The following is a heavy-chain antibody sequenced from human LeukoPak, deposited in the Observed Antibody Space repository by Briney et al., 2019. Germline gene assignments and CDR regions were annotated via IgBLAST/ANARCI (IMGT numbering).Heavy chain of an antibody. J-gene: IGHJ4*02. Sequence: LRLSCAASGFTFSSYAMSWVRQHPGKGLEWIGYIYYSGSTYYDPSLKSRVTISVDTSKNQFSLKLSSVTAADTAVYYCARAGSGYYFDFWGQGTLVTVSS. CDR3: ARAGSGYYFDF. V-gene: IGHV4-31*02. CDR1: GFTFSSYA. CDR2: IYYSGST. D-gene: IGHD7-27*01.